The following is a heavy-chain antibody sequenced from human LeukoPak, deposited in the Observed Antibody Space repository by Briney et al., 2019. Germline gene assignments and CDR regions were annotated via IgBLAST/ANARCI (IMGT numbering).Heavy chain of an antibody. Sequence: SSETLSLTCNVSGVSISTHYWSWIRQSPGKGLEWIGYIYHNGITNYNPSLKSRVTISIDTSKSEFSLKLTSVTAADTAVYYCAREANYYGSGSYFEGTFDYWGQGSLVTVSS. CDR3: AREANYYGSGSYFEGTFDY. V-gene: IGHV4-59*11. D-gene: IGHD3-10*01. CDR2: IYHNGIT. CDR1: GVSISTHY. J-gene: IGHJ4*02.